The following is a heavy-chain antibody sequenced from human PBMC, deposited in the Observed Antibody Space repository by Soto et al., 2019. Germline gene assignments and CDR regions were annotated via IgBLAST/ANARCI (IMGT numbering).Heavy chain of an antibody. CDR3: ARALYYDYVWGSFDY. V-gene: IGHV3-48*01. D-gene: IGHD3-16*01. J-gene: IGHJ4*02. Sequence: GGSLRLSCAASGFTFSSYSMNWVRQAPGKGLEWVSYISSSSSTIYYADSVKGRFTISRDNAKNSLYLQMNSLRAEDTAVYYCARALYYDYVWGSFDYWGQGTLVTVSS. CDR1: GFTFSSYS. CDR2: ISSSSSTI.